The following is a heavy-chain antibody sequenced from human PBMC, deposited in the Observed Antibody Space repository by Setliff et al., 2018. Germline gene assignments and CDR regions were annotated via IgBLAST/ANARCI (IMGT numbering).Heavy chain of an antibody. CDR1: GGSISSGDYY. Sequence: SETLSLTCTVSGGSISSGDYYWSWIRQPPGKGLEFVGYIYYSGSTYYNPSLKSRVTISIDTSKNQFSLKVNSVTAADTAVYYCASAPLLYSDSSGLSGTFDIWGQGTMVTVS. CDR2: IYYSGST. D-gene: IGHD3-22*01. CDR3: ASAPLLYSDSSGLSGTFDI. V-gene: IGHV4-30-4*08. J-gene: IGHJ3*02.